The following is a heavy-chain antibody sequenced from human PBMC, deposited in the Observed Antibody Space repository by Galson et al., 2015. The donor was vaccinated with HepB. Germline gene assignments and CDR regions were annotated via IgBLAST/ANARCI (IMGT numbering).Heavy chain of an antibody. D-gene: IGHD2-2*02. V-gene: IGHV1-18*01. CDR2: ISAYNGNT. CDR1: GYTFTSYG. J-gene: IGHJ4*02. CDR3: ARYAGAYCSSTSCYTGIPYLDY. Sequence: SVKVSCKASGYTFTSYGISWVRQAPGQGLEWMGWISAYNGNTNYAQKLQGRVTMTTDTSTSTAYMELRSLRSDDTAVYYCARYAGAYCSSTSCYTGIPYLDYWVQGTLVAVAS.